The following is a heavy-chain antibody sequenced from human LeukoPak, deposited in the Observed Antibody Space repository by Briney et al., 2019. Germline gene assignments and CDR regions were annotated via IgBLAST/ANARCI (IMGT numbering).Heavy chain of an antibody. J-gene: IGHJ6*03. CDR2: ISSSGTSI. D-gene: IGHD3-16*01. CDR1: GLTFSNYE. V-gene: IGHV3-48*03. Sequence: SGGSLRLSCAASGLTFSNYEMNWVRQPPGKGLEWISYISSSGTSIYYADSVKGRFTISRDNAKNSLYLQMNTLRAEDTAVYYCARTLPDYAAVYYMDVWGKGTTVTISS. CDR3: ARTLPDYAAVYYMDV.